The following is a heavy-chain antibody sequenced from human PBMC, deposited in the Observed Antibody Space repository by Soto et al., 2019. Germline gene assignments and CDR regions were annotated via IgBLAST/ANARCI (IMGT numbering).Heavy chain of an antibody. CDR1: GFTFSSYN. CDR2: ISSSSGYI. CDR3: ARDSYGRPGSNWYFDL. Sequence: GGSLRLSCAASGFTFSSYNMNWVRQAPGKGLEWLSSISSSSGYIYYADSVKGRFTISRDNAKNSLYLQMNSLRAEDTAVYYCARDSYGRPGSNWYFDLWGRGTLVTVSS. J-gene: IGHJ2*01. D-gene: IGHD3-16*01. V-gene: IGHV3-21*01.